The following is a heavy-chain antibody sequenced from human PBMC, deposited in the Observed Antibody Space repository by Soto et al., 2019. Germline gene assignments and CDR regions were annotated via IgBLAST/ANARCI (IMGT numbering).Heavy chain of an antibody. Sequence: GGSLRLSCAASGFTFSSYGMHWVRQAPGKGLKWVAVIWYDGSNKYYADSVKGRFTISRDNSKNTLYLQMNSLRAEDTAVYYCARGGTVTTYYYYGMDVWGEGTTVTVSS. D-gene: IGHD4-17*01. V-gene: IGHV3-33*01. CDR1: GFTFSSYG. J-gene: IGHJ6*04. CDR3: ARGGTVTTYYYYGMDV. CDR2: IWYDGSNK.